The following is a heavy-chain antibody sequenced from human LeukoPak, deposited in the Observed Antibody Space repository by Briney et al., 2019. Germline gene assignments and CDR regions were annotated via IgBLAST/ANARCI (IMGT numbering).Heavy chain of an antibody. V-gene: IGHV1-24*01. D-gene: IGHD5-18*01. J-gene: IGHJ4*02. CDR2: FDPEDGET. CDR1: GYTLTELS. CDR3: ATWVRSSYDFDY. Sequence: ASVKVSCKVSGYTLTELSMHWVRQAPGIGPEWMGGFDPEDGETIYAQKFQGRVTMTEDTSTDTAYMELSSLRSEDTAVYYCATWVRSSYDFDYWGQGTLVTVSS.